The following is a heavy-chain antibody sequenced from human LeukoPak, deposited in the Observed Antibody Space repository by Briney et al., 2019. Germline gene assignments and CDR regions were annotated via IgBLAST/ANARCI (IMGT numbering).Heavy chain of an antibody. CDR3: AKDGLLWFGESFFDY. V-gene: IGHV3-23*01. Sequence: GGSLRLSCAALGFAFTSYAMSWVRKAPGKGLESFSAISVSGGSTYYADSVKGRFTISRDNSKNTLYLQMNSLRAEDTAVYYCAKDGLLWFGESFFDYWGQGTLVTVSS. D-gene: IGHD3-10*01. CDR2: ISVSGGST. J-gene: IGHJ4*02. CDR1: GFAFTSYA.